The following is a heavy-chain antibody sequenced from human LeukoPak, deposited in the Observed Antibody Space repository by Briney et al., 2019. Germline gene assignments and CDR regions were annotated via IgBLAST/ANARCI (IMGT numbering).Heavy chain of an antibody. CDR1: GGSFSGYY. V-gene: IGHV4-34*01. CDR3: ARGRDDYFDY. CDR2: INHSGST. Sequence: SETLSLTCAVYGGSFSGYYWSWIRQPPGKGLEWIGEINHSGSTYYNPSLKSRVTISVDTSKNQFSLKLSSVTAADTAVYYCARGRDDYFDYWGQGTLVTVSS. J-gene: IGHJ4*02.